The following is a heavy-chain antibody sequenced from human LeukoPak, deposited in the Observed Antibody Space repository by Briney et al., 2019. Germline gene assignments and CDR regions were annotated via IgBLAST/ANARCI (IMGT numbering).Heavy chain of an antibody. J-gene: IGHJ4*01. CDR2: IRQDGSEK. Sequence: GGSLRLSCEVSGFTFTDYWMNWVRQAPGKGPEWVASIRQDGSEKTYVDSVKGQFTISRDNTKNSLSLQLNGLRAEDTAVYYCARDGTAAGLYFDLWGQGTMVTVSS. CDR1: GFTFTDYW. D-gene: IGHD6-13*01. CDR3: ARDGTAAGLYFDL. V-gene: IGHV3-7*01.